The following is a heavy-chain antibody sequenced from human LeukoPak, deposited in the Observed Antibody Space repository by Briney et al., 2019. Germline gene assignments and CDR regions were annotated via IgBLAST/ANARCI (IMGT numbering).Heavy chain of an antibody. CDR1: GGSISSGDYY. D-gene: IGHD3-3*02. CDR2: IYYSGST. CDR3: ARVSEGIHFWSGYYS. Sequence: SQTLSLTCTVSGGSISSGDYYWSWIRQPPGKGPEWIGYIYYSGSTYYNPSLKSRITISVDTSKNQFSLKLSSVTAADTAVYYCARVSEGIHFWSGYYSWGQGTLVTVSS. J-gene: IGHJ4*02. V-gene: IGHV4-30-4*01.